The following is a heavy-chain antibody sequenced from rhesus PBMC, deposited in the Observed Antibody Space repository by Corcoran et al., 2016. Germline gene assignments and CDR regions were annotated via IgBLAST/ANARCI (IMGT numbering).Heavy chain of an antibody. Sequence: VQLVESGGGLVQPGGSLRLSCAASGFTFSSYGMHWVRQAPGKGQEWIGYIYGIGSSTNYNPSLKSRVTLSVYTAENQVSLKLTSVTAADTAVYYCASTRYNYVSDFNYWGQGVLVTVSS. D-gene: IGHD1-26*01. CDR2: IYGIGSST. CDR3: ASTRYNYVSDFNY. V-gene: IGHV4S11*01. J-gene: IGHJ4*01. CDR1: GFTFSSYG.